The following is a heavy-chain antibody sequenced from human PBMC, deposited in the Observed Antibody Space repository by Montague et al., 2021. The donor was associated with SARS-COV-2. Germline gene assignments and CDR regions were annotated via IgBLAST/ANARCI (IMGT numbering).Heavy chain of an antibody. CDR3: ARAAHDYGDYDY. CDR1: GFTFSRYS. V-gene: IGHV3-21*01. D-gene: IGHD4-17*01. CDR2: ISSSSTYI. Sequence: SLRFSCAASGFTFSRYSMNWVRQAPGKGLEWVSAISSSSTYILHADSVKGRFTISRDNAKNSLYLQMNSLRAEDTAVYYCARAAHDYGDYDYWGQGTLVTVSS. J-gene: IGHJ4*02.